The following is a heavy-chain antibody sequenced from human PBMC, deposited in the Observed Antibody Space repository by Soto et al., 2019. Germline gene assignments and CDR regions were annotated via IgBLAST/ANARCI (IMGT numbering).Heavy chain of an antibody. CDR1: GGSISPYY. Sequence: SETLSLTCTVSGGSISPYYWSWIRQPPGKGLEWVGYIYYGGSTSYNPSLKSRVTISLDKSKNQFSLKLSSVTAADPAVVYCGRLKTQDILSKSDCWGEGSPVTVAS. J-gene: IGHJ4*02. CDR3: GRLKTQDILSKSDC. D-gene: IGHD3-9*01. CDR2: IYYGGST. V-gene: IGHV4-59*12.